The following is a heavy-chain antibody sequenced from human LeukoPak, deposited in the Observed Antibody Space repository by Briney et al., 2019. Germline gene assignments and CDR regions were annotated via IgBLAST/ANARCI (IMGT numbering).Heavy chain of an antibody. CDR2: IRYDGSNK. D-gene: IGHD3-10*01. Sequence: GGSLRLSCAASGFTFSGSGMHWVRQAPGKGLEWVTFIRYDGSNKYYTDSVKGRFTISRDNSKNTLYLQMNSLRAEDTAVYYCAKEGLWFGELLDYWGQGTLVTVSS. V-gene: IGHV3-30*02. J-gene: IGHJ4*02. CDR1: GFTFSGSG. CDR3: AKEGLWFGELLDY.